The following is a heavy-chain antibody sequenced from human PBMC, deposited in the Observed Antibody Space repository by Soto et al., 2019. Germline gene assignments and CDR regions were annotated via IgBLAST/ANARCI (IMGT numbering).Heavy chain of an antibody. J-gene: IGHJ4*02. CDR3: ARNKSLAYSPIDY. V-gene: IGHV4-39*01. CDR2: IYYSGST. CDR1: GGSISSSSYY. Sequence: SETLSLTCTVSGGSISSSSYYWVWIRQPPGKGLEWIGSIYYSGSTYYNPSLKSRVTISVDTSKNQFSLKLSSVTAADTAVYYCARNKSLAYSPIDYWGQGTLVTVS. D-gene: IGHD1-26*01.